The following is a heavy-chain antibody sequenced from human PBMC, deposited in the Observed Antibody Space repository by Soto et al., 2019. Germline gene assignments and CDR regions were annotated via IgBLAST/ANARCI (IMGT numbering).Heavy chain of an antibody. Sequence: GGSLRLSCAASGFTFSNAWMSWVRQAPGKGLEWVGRIKSKTDGGTTDYAAPVKGRFTISRDDSKNTLYLQMNSLKTEDTAVYYCTGTSTGTDYYYYMDVWGKGTTVTVSS. CDR2: IKSKTDGGTT. D-gene: IGHD1-1*01. J-gene: IGHJ6*03. V-gene: IGHV3-15*01. CDR3: TGTSTGTDYYYYMDV. CDR1: GFTFSNAW.